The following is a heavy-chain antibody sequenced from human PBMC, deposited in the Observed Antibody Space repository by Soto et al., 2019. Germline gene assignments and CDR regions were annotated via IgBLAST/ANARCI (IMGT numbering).Heavy chain of an antibody. Sequence: QVQLAQSGAEMTKPGSSVKVSCRASGGSFSDFAFSWVRQAPGQGLEWMGGIIPMFAATKYAQRLQDRVTITADESTNTVYLALNSLTSEDTAIYYCARGAIVAVPAALSSYHDYTNYRFDSWGQGTLVTGSS. CDR1: GGSFSDFA. V-gene: IGHV1-69*01. D-gene: IGHD2-15*01. CDR2: IIPMFAAT. CDR3: ARGAIVAVPAALSSYHDYTNYRFDS. J-gene: IGHJ4*02.